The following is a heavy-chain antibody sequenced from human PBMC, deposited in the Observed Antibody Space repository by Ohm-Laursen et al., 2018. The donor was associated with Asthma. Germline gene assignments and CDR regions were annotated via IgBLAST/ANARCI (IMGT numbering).Heavy chain of an antibody. V-gene: IGHV1-69-2*01. D-gene: IGHD4-23*01. Sequence: GSSVKVSCKTSGYTFTDYYMHWVQQAPGKGLEWMGLVDPEDGETIYAEKFQGRVTITADTSTDTAYMELSSLRSEDTAVYYCATLVVTPDYWGQGTLVTVSS. J-gene: IGHJ4*02. CDR1: GYTFTDYY. CDR2: VDPEDGET. CDR3: ATLVVTPDY.